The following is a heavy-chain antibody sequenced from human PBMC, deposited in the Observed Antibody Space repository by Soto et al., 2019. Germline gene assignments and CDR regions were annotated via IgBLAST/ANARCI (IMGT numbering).Heavy chain of an antibody. V-gene: IGHV3-30-3*01. CDR3: AGKRPPYIAAAGLNNWFDP. D-gene: IGHD6-13*01. J-gene: IGHJ5*02. Sequence: HPGGSLRLSCAASGFTFSSYAMHWVRQAPGKGLEWVAVISYDGSNKYYADSVKGRFTISRDNSKNTLYLQMNSLRAEDTAVYYCAGKRPPYIAAAGLNNWFDPWGQGTLVTVSS. CDR1: GFTFSSYA. CDR2: ISYDGSNK.